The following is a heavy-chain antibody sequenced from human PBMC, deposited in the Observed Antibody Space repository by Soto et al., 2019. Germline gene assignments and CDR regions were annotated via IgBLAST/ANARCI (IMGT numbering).Heavy chain of an antibody. Sequence: GESLKISCKGSGYSFTTYWIGWVRQMPGKGLEWMGIIYPGDSDTRYSPSFQGQVTISSDKSITTAYLQWSGLKASDTAMYYCARQQQQLLGVDYWGQGTLVTVSS. CDR1: GYSFTTYW. D-gene: IGHD6-13*01. CDR3: ARQQQQLLGVDY. CDR2: IYPGDSDT. V-gene: IGHV5-51*01. J-gene: IGHJ4*02.